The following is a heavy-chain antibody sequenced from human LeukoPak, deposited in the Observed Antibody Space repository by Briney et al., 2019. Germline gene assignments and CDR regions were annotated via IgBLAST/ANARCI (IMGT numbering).Heavy chain of an antibody. D-gene: IGHD4-11*01. V-gene: IGHV1-3*01. Sequence: ASVKVSCKTSGYTFTSYAMHWVRLAPGQRLEWMGWINAGNGNTKYSQKFQDRVTITRDTSASTAYMELSSPRSEDTAVYFCARGPYSNYWFDPWGQGTLVTVSS. CDR3: ARGPYSNYWFDP. CDR1: GYTFTSYA. CDR2: INAGNGNT. J-gene: IGHJ5*02.